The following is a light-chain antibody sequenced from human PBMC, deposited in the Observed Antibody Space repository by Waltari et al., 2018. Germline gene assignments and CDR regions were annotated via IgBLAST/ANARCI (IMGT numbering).Light chain of an antibody. CDR2: WAS. J-gene: IGKJ4*01. V-gene: IGKV4-1*01. Sequence: DIVMTQSPRSLVVSPGERATINCKSGQDILYSSNNKNYLAWYQHKPGQSPKLLFYWASTRASGVPDRFSGSGSGTDFTLTISRVQADDAAIYYCQQYYKTPSFGGGTMLEI. CDR3: QQYYKTPS. CDR1: QDILYSSNNKNY.